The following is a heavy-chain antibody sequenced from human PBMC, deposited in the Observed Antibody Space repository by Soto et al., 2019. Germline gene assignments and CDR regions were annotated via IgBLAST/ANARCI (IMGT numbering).Heavy chain of an antibody. Sequence: SVKVSCKASGGTFSSYTISWGRQAPGQGLEWMGRIIPILGIANYAQKFQGRVTITADKSTSTAYMEPSSLRSEDTAVYYCARATYSNPLNYYYYMDVWGKGTTVTVSS. J-gene: IGHJ6*03. CDR3: ARATYSNPLNYYYYMDV. D-gene: IGHD4-4*01. V-gene: IGHV1-69*02. CDR1: GGTFSSYT. CDR2: IIPILGIA.